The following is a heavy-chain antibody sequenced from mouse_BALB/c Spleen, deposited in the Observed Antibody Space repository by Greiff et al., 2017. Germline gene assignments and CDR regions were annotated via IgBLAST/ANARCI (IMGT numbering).Heavy chain of an antibody. CDR3: AQSYGSMAWFAY. Sequence: VKLQESGAELAKPGASVKMSCKASGYTFTSYWMHWVKQRPGQGLEWIGYINPSTGYTEYNQKFKDKATLTADKSSSTAYMQLSSLTSEDSAVYYCAQSYGSMAWFAYWGQGTLVTVSA. D-gene: IGHD1-1*01. J-gene: IGHJ3*01. CDR1: GYTFTSYW. V-gene: IGHV1-7*01. CDR2: INPSTGYT.